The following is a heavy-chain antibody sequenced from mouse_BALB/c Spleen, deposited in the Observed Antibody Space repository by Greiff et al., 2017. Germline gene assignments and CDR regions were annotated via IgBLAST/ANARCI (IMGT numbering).Heavy chain of an antibody. Sequence: QVQLKESGPGLVAPSQSLSITCTVSGFSLTSYGVHWVRQPPGKGLEWLGVIWAGGSTNYNSALMSRLSISKDNSKSQVFLKMNSLQTDDTAMYYCARERRRIYYDYDAWFAYWGQGTLVTVSA. CDR3: ARERRRIYYDYDAWFAY. CDR2: IWAGGST. J-gene: IGHJ3*01. CDR1: GFSLTSYG. D-gene: IGHD2-4*01. V-gene: IGHV2-9*02.